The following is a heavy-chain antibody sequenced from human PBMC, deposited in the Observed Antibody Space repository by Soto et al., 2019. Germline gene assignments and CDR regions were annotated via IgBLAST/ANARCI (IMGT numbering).Heavy chain of an antibody. V-gene: IGHV3-11*01. CDR2: ISSSGSTI. J-gene: IGHJ4*02. CDR3: ARMAPPIDY. Sequence: QVQLVESGGGLVKPGGSLRLSCAASGFTFSDYYMSWIRQAPGKGLEWVSYISSSGSTIYYADAVKGRFTISRDNAKSSLYLQVTGLTAEDSAVYYCARMAPPIDYWGQGTLVTVSS. CDR1: GFTFSDYY. D-gene: IGHD5-12*01.